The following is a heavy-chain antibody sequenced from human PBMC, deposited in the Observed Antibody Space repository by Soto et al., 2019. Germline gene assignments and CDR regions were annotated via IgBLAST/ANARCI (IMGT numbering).Heavy chain of an antibody. Sequence: ASVKVSCKASGYTFTSYAMHWVRQAPGQRLEWMGWINAGNGNTKYSQKFQGRVTITRDTSISTAYMELSSLRSEDTAVYYCARADGDYLFYYYYYYYYMDVWGKGTTVTVSS. CDR3: ARADGDYLFYYYYYYYYMDV. CDR2: INAGNGNT. D-gene: IGHD4-17*01. V-gene: IGHV1-3*01. J-gene: IGHJ6*03. CDR1: GYTFTSYA.